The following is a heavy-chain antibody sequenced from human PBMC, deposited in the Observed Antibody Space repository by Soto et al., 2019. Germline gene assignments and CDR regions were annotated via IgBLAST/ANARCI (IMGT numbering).Heavy chain of an antibody. Sequence: GGSLRLSCAASGFTFSSYGMHWVRQAPGKGLEWVAVIWYDGSNKYYADSVKGRFTISRDNSKNTLYLQMNSLRAEDTAVYYCASGLYYDFWSGYSKNYYMDVWGKGTTVTVSS. V-gene: IGHV3-33*08. CDR3: ASGLYYDFWSGYSKNYYMDV. CDR2: IWYDGSNK. CDR1: GFTFSSYG. D-gene: IGHD3-3*01. J-gene: IGHJ6*03.